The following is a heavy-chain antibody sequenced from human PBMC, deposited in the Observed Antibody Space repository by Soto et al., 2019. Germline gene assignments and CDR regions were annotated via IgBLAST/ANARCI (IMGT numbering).Heavy chain of an antibody. CDR2: IWYDGSNT. CDR1: GFTFRNYG. CDR3: TRDVSSRYFDL. J-gene: IGHJ2*01. Sequence: QVQLVESGGGVVQPGRSLRLSCAASGFTFRNYGMHWVRQAPGKGLEWVAVIWYDGSNTYYADSVKGRFTISRDNSKNTLHLQMTGLRAEDTAVYYCTRDVSSRYFDLWGRGSLVTVSS. V-gene: IGHV3-33*01.